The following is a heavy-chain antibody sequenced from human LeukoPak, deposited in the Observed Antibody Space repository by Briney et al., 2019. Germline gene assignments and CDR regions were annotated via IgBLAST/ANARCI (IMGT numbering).Heavy chain of an antibody. V-gene: IGHV3-23*01. CDR2: INGPGIYT. CDR1: GVSISSHN. CDR3: ASGWGMGV. Sequence: PSGTLSLTCAVTGVSISSHNWWNWVRQAPGRGLEWVSSINGPGIYTKYADSVKGRFTISRDNSQNTEYLQMNALRAEDTAVYYCASGWGMGVGGQGTTVTVSS. J-gene: IGHJ6*02. D-gene: IGHD2-15*01.